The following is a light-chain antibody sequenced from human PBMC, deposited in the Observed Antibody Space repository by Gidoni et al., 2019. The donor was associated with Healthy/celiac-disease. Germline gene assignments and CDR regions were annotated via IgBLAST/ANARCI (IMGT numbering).Light chain of an antibody. CDR2: GAS. Sequence: EIVLTQSPGTLSLSPGERATLSCRASQSVSSSYLAWYQQKPGQAPRLLIYGASSGSGTDFTLTISRLEHEDFAVYYCQQYGSSPRYSFGQGTKLEIK. CDR3: QQYGSSPRYS. CDR1: QSVSSSY. V-gene: IGKV3-20*01. J-gene: IGKJ2*03.